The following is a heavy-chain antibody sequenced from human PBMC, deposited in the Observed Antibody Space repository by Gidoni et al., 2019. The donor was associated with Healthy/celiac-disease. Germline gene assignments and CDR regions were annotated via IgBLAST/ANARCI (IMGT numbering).Heavy chain of an antibody. CDR1: GFTFISYA. V-gene: IGHV3-30-3*01. CDR3: ARDSIKNNYYDSSGDFDY. Sequence: QVQPVESGGGVAQPGRSLRRHGAASGFTFISYAMHWVRQAPGKGLGWVAVISYDGSNKYYADSVKGRFTISRDNSKNTLYLQMNSLRAEDTAVYYCARDSIKNNYYDSSGDFDYWGQGTLVTVSS. J-gene: IGHJ4*02. CDR2: ISYDGSNK. D-gene: IGHD3-22*01.